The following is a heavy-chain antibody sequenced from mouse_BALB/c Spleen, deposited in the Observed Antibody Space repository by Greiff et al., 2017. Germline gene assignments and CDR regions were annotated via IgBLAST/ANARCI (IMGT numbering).Heavy chain of an antibody. CDR3: ARGGLRRRDSYAMDY. D-gene: IGHD2-4*01. V-gene: IGHV5-17*02. CDR1: GFTFSSFG. Sequence: EVKLVESGGGLVQPGGSRKLSCAASGFTFSSFGMHWVRQAPEKGLEWVAYISSGSSTIYYADTVKGRFTISRDNPKNTLFLQMTSLRSEDTAMYYCARGGLRRRDSYAMDYWGQGTSVTVSS. CDR2: ISSGSSTI. J-gene: IGHJ4*01.